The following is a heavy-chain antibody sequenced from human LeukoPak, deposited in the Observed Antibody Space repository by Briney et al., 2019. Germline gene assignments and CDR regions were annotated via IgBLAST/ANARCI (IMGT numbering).Heavy chain of an antibody. V-gene: IGHV3-23*01. CDR1: GFPFSTYA. D-gene: IGHD2-2*01. CDR3: AKRPGRAAAPY. Sequence: QTGGSLRLSCAASGFPFSTYAMSWVRQAPGKGLEWVSSIRGSDGSTYYADSVKGRFAISRDNSKNTLYLQMNSLRAEDTAVYYCAKRPGRAAAPYWGQGTLVTVSS. CDR2: IRGSDGST. J-gene: IGHJ4*02.